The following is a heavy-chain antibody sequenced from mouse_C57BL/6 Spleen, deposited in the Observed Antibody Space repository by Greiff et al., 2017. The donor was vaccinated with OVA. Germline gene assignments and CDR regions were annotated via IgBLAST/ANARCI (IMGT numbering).Heavy chain of an antibody. CDR3: ARVDYGSSPFAY. D-gene: IGHD1-1*01. CDR1: GYAFSSSW. CDR2: IYPGDGDT. J-gene: IGHJ3*01. V-gene: IGHV1-82*01. Sequence: QVQLKESGPELVKPGASVKISCKASGYAFSSSWMNWVKQRPGKGLEWIGRIYPGDGDTNYNGKFKGKATLTADKSSSTAYMQLSSLTSEDSAVYFCARVDYGSSPFAYWGQGTLVTVSA.